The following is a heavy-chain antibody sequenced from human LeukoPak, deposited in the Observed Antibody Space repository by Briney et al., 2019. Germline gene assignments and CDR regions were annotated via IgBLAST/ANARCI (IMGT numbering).Heavy chain of an antibody. Sequence: GGSLRLSCEGSGFAFNVFGTHWIRQAPGKGLEWVAVIKADGVFTNYAEAVKGRFTISRDNSDNTVFLQMESVRPDDTAAYYCARKLMSSRRFEYWGQGTLVTVSS. D-gene: IGHD2-8*01. CDR3: ARKLMSSRRFEY. J-gene: IGHJ4*02. V-gene: IGHV3-30*03. CDR1: GFAFNVFG. CDR2: IKADGVFT.